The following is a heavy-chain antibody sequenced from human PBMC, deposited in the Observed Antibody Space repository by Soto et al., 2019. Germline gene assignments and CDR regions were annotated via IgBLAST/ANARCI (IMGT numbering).Heavy chain of an antibody. Sequence: GGSLRLSCAASGFAFSRFWMAWVRQAPGKGLEWVSVIYSGGSTYYADSVKGRFIISRDDSKNTLFLQMNSLRAEDTAVYYCATAKLLLPWLFDYWGQGTLVTVSS. CDR3: ATAKLLLPWLFDY. CDR1: GFAFSRFW. J-gene: IGHJ4*02. D-gene: IGHD2-15*01. V-gene: IGHV3-66*01. CDR2: IYSGGST.